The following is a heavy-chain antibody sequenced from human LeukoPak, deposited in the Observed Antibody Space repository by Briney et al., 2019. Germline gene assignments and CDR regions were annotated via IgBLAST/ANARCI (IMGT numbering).Heavy chain of an antibody. CDR1: GGSISSYY. J-gene: IGHJ4*02. CDR2: IYYSGST. D-gene: IGHD2-2*01. V-gene: IGHV4-59*08. Sequence: SETLSLTCTVSGGSISSYYWSWIRQPPGKGLEWSGYIYYSGSTNYNPSLKSRVTISVDTSKNQFSLKLSSVTAADTAVYYCARVSYCSSTSRLDYWGQGTLVTVSS. CDR3: ARVSYCSSTSRLDY.